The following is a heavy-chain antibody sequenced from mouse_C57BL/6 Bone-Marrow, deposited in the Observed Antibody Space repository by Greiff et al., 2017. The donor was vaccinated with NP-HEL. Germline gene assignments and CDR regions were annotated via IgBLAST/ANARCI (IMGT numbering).Heavy chain of an antibody. CDR1: GYTFTEYT. CDR2: FYPGSGSI. D-gene: IGHD2-5*01. V-gene: IGHV1-62-2*01. CDR3: ARHEGRFYYSNSGLAY. J-gene: IGHJ3*01. Sequence: QVQLKESGAELVKPGASVKLSCKASGYTFTEYTIHWVKQRSGQGLEWIGWFYPGSGSIKYNEKFKDKATLTADKSSSTVYMELSRLTSEDSAVYFCARHEGRFYYSNSGLAYWGQGTLVTVSA.